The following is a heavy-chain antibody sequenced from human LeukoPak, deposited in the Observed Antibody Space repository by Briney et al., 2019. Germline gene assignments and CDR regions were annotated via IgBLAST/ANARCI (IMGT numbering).Heavy chain of an antibody. Sequence: GGSLRLSCAASGFSFSRYGMNWVRQAPGRGLEWVSSISDSGSETYYADSVKGRFTISRDNSKNTLYLQMNSLRADDTAVYYCAKDTGMERSSAYYFYWGQGSLVTVSS. D-gene: IGHD3-22*01. CDR1: GFSFSRYG. V-gene: IGHV3-23*01. CDR2: ISDSGSET. CDR3: AKDTGMERSSAYYFY. J-gene: IGHJ4*02.